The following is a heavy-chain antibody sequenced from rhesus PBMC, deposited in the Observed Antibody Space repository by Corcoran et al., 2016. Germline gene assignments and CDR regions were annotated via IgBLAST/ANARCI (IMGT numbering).Heavy chain of an antibody. D-gene: IGHD5-24*01. V-gene: IGHV4-80*01. CDR2: INANSRST. J-gene: IGHJ4*01. CDR1: GGSFSSYW. CDR3: ARSHTVGTVTNFDY. Sequence: QVQLQESGPGLVKPSETLSLTCAVSGGSFSSYWWSWIRQPPGKGLEWIGEINANSRSTNYNPSLKSRVTISKDASKTQFSLKLSSVTAADTAVYYCARSHTVGTVTNFDYGGQGVLVTVSS.